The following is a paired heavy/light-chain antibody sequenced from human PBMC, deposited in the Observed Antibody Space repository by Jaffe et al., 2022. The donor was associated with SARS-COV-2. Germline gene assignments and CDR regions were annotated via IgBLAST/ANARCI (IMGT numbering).Heavy chain of an antibody. J-gene: IGHJ5*02. CDR2: ISSSGSTI. CDR3: ARTWELLRKNWFDP. V-gene: IGHV3-11*01. CDR1: GFTFSDYY. D-gene: IGHD1-26*01. Sequence: QVQLVESGGGLVKPGGSLRLSCAASGFTFSDYYMSWIRQAPGKGLEWVSYISSSGSTIYYADSVKGRFTISRDNAKNSLYLQMNSLRAEDTAVYYCARTWELLRKNWFDPWGQGTLVTVSS.
Light chain of an antibody. Sequence: SYVLTQPPSVSVAPGQTARITCGGNNIGSKSVHWYQQKPGQAPVLVVYDDSDRPSGIPERFSGSNSGNTATLTISRVEAGDEADYYCQVWDSSSDHAVFGGGTQLTVL. J-gene: IGLJ7*01. CDR3: QVWDSSSDHAV. CDR1: NIGSKS. CDR2: DDS. V-gene: IGLV3-21*02.